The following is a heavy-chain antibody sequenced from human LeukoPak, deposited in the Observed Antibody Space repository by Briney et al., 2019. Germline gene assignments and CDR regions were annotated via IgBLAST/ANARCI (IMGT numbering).Heavy chain of an antibody. Sequence: SETLSLTCTVSGYSISSGYYWGWIRQPPGKGLEWIGSIYHSGSTYYNPSLKSRVTISVDTSKNQFSLKLRSVTAADTAVYYCARDTIVVVVAATAGDAFDIWGRGTMVTVSS. CDR3: ARDTIVVVVAATAGDAFDI. D-gene: IGHD2-15*01. V-gene: IGHV4-38-2*02. J-gene: IGHJ3*02. CDR2: IYHSGST. CDR1: GYSISSGYY.